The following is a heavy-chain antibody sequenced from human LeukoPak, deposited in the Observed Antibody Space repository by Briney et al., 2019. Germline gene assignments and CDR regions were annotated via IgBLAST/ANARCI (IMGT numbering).Heavy chain of an antibody. J-gene: IGHJ4*02. CDR3: ARAQPAAIEGPGFDY. D-gene: IGHD2-2*01. Sequence: GGSLRLSCAASGFTFSSYSMNWVRQAPGKGLEWVSSISSSSSYIYYADSVKGRFTISRDNAKNSLYLQMNSLRAEDTAVYYCARAQPAAIEGPGFDYWGQGILVTVSS. V-gene: IGHV3-21*01. CDR2: ISSSSSYI. CDR1: GFTFSSYS.